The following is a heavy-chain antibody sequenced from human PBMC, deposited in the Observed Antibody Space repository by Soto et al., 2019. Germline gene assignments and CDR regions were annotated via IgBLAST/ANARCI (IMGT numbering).Heavy chain of an antibody. CDR3: ATVRGYRQDCDGFGI. J-gene: IGHJ3*02. Sequence: QVQLVESGGGVVQPGRSLRLSCVASGFSFSNYAMHWVRQAPGKGLEWVAVISYDGSNKYYADSVKGRFTISRDNSKNTQYLQMNNLGPEDTAVYYCATVRGYRQDCDGFGIWGQGTMVSVSS. V-gene: IGHV3-30-3*01. CDR1: GFSFSNYA. CDR2: ISYDGSNK. D-gene: IGHD3-16*02.